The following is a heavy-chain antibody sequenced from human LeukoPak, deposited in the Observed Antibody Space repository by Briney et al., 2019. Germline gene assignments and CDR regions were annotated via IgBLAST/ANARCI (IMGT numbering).Heavy chain of an antibody. V-gene: IGHV1-18*01. D-gene: IGHD5-12*01. CDR3: ARSSLGTITAGPFDY. J-gene: IGHJ4*02. CDR2: ISVYNGNT. Sequence: ASVKVSCKASGYTFSSYGIAWVRQAPGQGLEWMGWISVYNGNTNYAQKLQGRASMTTDTSTTTAYMELRSLTSDDTALYYCARSSLGTITAGPFDYGGQGTLVTVSS. CDR1: GYTFSSYG.